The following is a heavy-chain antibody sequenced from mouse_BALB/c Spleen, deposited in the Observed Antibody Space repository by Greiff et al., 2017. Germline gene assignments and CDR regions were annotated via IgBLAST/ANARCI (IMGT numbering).Heavy chain of an antibody. V-gene: IGHV6-6*02. J-gene: IGHJ4*01. CDR2: IRLKSDNYAT. CDR1: GFTFSSYW. D-gene: IGHD1-1*01. CDR3: SPGDYYGRLAMDY. Sequence: EVMLVESGGGLVQPGGSMKLSCVASGFTFSSYWMSWVRQSPEKGLEWVAEIRLKSDNYATHYAESVKGKFTISRDDSKSRLYLQMNSLRAEDTGIYYCSPGDYYGRLAMDYWGQGTSVTVSS.